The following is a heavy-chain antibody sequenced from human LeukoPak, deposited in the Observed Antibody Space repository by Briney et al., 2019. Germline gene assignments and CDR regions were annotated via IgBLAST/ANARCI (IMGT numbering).Heavy chain of an antibody. Sequence: GASVKVSCKASGYTFTSYGISWVRQAPGQGLEWMGWISAYNGNTNYAQKLQGRVTMTTDTSTSTAYMELSRLRSDDTAVYYCARGKEYYYGSGSYYAFDIWGQGTMVTVSS. CDR3: ARGKEYYYGSGSYYAFDI. D-gene: IGHD3-10*01. CDR2: ISAYNGNT. J-gene: IGHJ3*02. V-gene: IGHV1-18*01. CDR1: GYTFTSYG.